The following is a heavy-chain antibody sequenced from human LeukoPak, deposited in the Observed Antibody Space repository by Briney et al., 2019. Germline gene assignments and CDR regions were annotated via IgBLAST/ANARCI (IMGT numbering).Heavy chain of an antibody. J-gene: IGHJ5*02. CDR2: INPSVGST. V-gene: IGHV1-46*01. Sequence: GASVKVSCKASGYTFTTYYMHWVRQAPGQGPEWMGIINPSVGSTSNAQKFQGRVTMTRDTSTSTVSMELRSMRSEDTAVYYCARGHRSSGWIEDPWGQGTLVTVSS. D-gene: IGHD6-19*01. CDR1: GYTFTTYY. CDR3: ARGHRSSGWIEDP.